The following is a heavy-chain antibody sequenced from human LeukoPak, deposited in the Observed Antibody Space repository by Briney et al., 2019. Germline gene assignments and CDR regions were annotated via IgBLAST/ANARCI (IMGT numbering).Heavy chain of an antibody. CDR2: DYANGIT. CDR1: GGSIFNYY. Sequence: SETLFLTCTVSGGSIFNYYWHWIRQSPGKGLEWVGYDYANGITAYNPSLRSRGSMSIDTSRSQFSLRLTSVTAADTATYYCARRVYYDTSGYHPTAGYFDLWGRGTLVSVSS. V-gene: IGHV4-4*08. CDR3: ARRVYYDTSGYHPTAGYFDL. J-gene: IGHJ2*01. D-gene: IGHD3-22*01.